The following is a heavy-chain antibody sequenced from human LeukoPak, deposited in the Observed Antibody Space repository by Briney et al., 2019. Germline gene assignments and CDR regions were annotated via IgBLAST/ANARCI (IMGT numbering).Heavy chain of an antibody. CDR2: ISSSSSYI. Sequence: GGSLRLSCAASGFTFSSYSMNWVRQAPGKGLEWVSSISSSSSYIYYADSVKGRFTISRDNAKNSLYLQMNSLRAEDTAVYYCARAGADYYGSGSGIRYYYGMDVWGQGTTVTVSS. J-gene: IGHJ6*02. V-gene: IGHV3-21*01. CDR3: ARAGADYYGSGSGIRYYYGMDV. D-gene: IGHD3-10*01. CDR1: GFTFSSYS.